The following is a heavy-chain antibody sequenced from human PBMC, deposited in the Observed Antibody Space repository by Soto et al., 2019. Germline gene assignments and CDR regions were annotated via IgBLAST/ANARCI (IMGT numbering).Heavy chain of an antibody. V-gene: IGHV4-59*01. CDR3: GREGIAADQNWFDP. Sequence: SETLSLTCTVSGGSISSFYWSWIRQPPGKGLEWIGYIYYSGSTNYNPSLKSRVTISVDTSKNQFSMKLSSVTAADTAVYYCGREGIAADQNWFDPWGQGTLVTVSS. CDR1: GGSISSFY. J-gene: IGHJ5*02. CDR2: IYYSGST. D-gene: IGHD6-13*01.